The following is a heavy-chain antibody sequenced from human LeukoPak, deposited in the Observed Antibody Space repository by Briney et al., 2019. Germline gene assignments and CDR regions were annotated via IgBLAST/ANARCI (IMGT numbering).Heavy chain of an antibody. D-gene: IGHD3-9*01. J-gene: IGHJ4*02. V-gene: IGHV4-4*07. CDR2: IYTSGST. CDR3: ARMPDILTGLDS. CDR1: GGSISSYY. Sequence: SETLSLTCTVSGGSISSYYWSWIRQPAGKGLEWIGRIYTSGSTNYNPSLKSRVTISLDTSKNQFSLKLSSVTTADTAVYYCARMPDILTGLDSWGQGTLVTVSS.